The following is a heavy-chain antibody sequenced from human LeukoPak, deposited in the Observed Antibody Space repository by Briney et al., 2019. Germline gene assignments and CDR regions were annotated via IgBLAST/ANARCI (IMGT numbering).Heavy chain of an antibody. Sequence: SVKVSCKASGGTFSSYAISWVRQAPGQGLEWMGGIIPIFGTANYAQKFQGRVTITADESTSTAYMELSSLRSEDTAVYYCARDNNEPYAYYYDSSGYRGFDYWGQGTLVTVSS. V-gene: IGHV1-69*13. D-gene: IGHD3-22*01. CDR3: ARDNNEPYAYYYDSSGYRGFDY. J-gene: IGHJ4*02. CDR2: IIPIFGTA. CDR1: GGTFSSYA.